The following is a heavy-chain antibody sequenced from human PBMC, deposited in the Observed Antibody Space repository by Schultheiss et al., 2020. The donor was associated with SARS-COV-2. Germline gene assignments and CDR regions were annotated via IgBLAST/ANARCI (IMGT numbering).Heavy chain of an antibody. J-gene: IGHJ4*02. CDR2: INHCGST. V-gene: IGHV4-34*01. Sequence: SETLSLTCAVYGGSFSGYYWSWIRQPPGKGLEWIGQINHCGSTIYNPSLKCRVTISVDMSKSQFSLKVSSVTAADTAVYYCAREGVNYGGHPGQVDYWGQGTLVTVSS. CDR3: AREGVNYGGHPGQVDY. CDR1: GGSFSGYY. D-gene: IGHD4-23*01.